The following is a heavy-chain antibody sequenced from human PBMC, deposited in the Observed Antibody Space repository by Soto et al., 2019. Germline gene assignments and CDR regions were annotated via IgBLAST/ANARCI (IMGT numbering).Heavy chain of an antibody. CDR1: GFNFSNAW. CDR3: TTLPLDF. J-gene: IGHJ4*02. V-gene: IGHV3-15*05. CDR2: IKSKTDGGTA. Sequence: EVQLVESGGGLVNPGGSIIISCAASGFNFSNAWMSWVRQVPGKGLEWVGRIKSKTDGGTADFAAPVKGRFILSRDDSKNTLYLQMNSLNTEDSAVYYCTTLPLDFWGQGTLVTVSS.